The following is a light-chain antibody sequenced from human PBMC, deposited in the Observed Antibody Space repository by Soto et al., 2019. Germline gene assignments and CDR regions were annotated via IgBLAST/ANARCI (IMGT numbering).Light chain of an antibody. V-gene: IGLV1-51*01. Sequence: QSVLTQPPSVSAAPGQRVTISCSGSKSILGNNYVSWYQQLPGTAPKLLIYDNNNRASGIPDRFSGSKSGTSATLGITGLQTGDEADYYCGTWDSSLSVVVFGGGNKVTVL. CDR2: DNN. J-gene: IGLJ2*01. CDR1: KSILGNNY. CDR3: GTWDSSLSVVV.